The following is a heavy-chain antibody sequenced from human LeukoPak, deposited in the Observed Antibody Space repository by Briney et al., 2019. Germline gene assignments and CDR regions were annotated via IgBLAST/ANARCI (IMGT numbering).Heavy chain of an antibody. J-gene: IGHJ4*02. CDR1: GFTVSSNY. V-gene: IGHV3-53*01. D-gene: IGHD6-19*01. CDR2: IYSGGST. CDR3: ARAELYSSGWYYFDY. Sequence: GGSLRLSCAASGFTVSSNYMSWVRQAPGKGLEWVSVIYSGGSTYYADSVKGRFTISRDNSKDTLYLQMNSLRAEDTAVYYCARAELYSSGWYYFDYWGQGTLVTVSS.